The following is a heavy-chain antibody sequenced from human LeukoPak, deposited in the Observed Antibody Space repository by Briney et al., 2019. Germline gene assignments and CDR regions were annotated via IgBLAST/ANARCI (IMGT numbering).Heavy chain of an antibody. D-gene: IGHD5-18*01. CDR2: ISSSGSTI. CDR3: ARAFDTAMASDY. CDR1: GFTFSSYE. V-gene: IGHV3-48*03. J-gene: IGHJ4*02. Sequence: GGSLRLSCAASGFTFSSYEMNWVRQAPGKGLEWVSYISSSGSTIYYADSVKGRFTISRDNAKNSLYLQMNSLRAEDTAVYYCARAFDTAMASDYWGQGTLVTVSS.